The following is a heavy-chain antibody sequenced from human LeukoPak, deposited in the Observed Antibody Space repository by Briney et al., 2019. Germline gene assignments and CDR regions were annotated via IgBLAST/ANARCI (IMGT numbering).Heavy chain of an antibody. D-gene: IGHD1-26*01. CDR2: IKQDGSEK. CDR1: GLTFSDSW. J-gene: IGHJ4*02. CDR3: ARAIVGATLYFDY. Sequence: GGSLRLSCAASGLTFSDSWMNWVRQAPGKGLEWVANIKQDGSEKNYVDSVKGRVTISRDNAKNSLYLQMNSLRAEDTAVYYCARAIVGATLYFDYWGQGTLVTVSS. V-gene: IGHV3-7*01.